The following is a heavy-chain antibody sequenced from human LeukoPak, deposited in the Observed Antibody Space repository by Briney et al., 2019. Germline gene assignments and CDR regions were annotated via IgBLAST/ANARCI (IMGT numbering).Heavy chain of an antibody. Sequence: PSETLSLICTVSGGTTSSSSDYWGWIRQPPGKGLEWIGSIHYSESSYYNPSLKSRVIISVDTSKSQFSLRLRSVTAADTTVYYCARHPNWGSIRGAFDIWGQGTMVTVSS. V-gene: IGHV4-39*01. CDR2: IHYSESS. CDR3: ARHPNWGSIRGAFDI. CDR1: GGTTSSSSDY. D-gene: IGHD7-27*01. J-gene: IGHJ3*02.